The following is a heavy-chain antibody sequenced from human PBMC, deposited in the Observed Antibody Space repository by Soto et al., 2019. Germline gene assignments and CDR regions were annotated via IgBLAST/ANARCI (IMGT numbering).Heavy chain of an antibody. CDR2: MSSDGSNK. D-gene: IGHD2-21*02. CDR1: GFIFSAHA. J-gene: IGHJ4*02. Sequence: QVPLVESGGGVVQPGRSLRLSCAASGFIFSAHAMHWVRQAPGKGLEWVAGMSSDGSNKFHGDSVKGRFTISRDNSKNTLYLQMNSLRPEDTAVYYCARAEIMVTAFDYWGQGTLVTVSS. CDR3: ARAEIMVTAFDY. V-gene: IGHV3-30-3*01.